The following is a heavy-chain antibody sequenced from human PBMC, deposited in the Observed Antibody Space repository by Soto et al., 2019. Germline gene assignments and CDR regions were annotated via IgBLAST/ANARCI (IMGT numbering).Heavy chain of an antibody. CDR2: IYWDDDK. J-gene: IGHJ4*02. CDR3: AHRRPQWLQTGASFDY. Sequence: ESGPTLVNPTQTLTLTCAFSGFSLSTSGVAVGWIRQPPGKALECLALIYWDDDKRYRPSLKSRLTITKDTSKNQVVLTMTNMDPVDTATYYCAHRRPQWLQTGASFDYWGQGTLVTV. CDR1: GFSLSTSGVA. D-gene: IGHD6-19*01. V-gene: IGHV2-5*02.